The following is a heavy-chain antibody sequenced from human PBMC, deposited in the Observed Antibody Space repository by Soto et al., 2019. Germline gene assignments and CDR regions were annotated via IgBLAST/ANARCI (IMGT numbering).Heavy chain of an antibody. CDR2: ISSSSFTI. V-gene: IGHV3-48*01. J-gene: IGHJ6*02. CDR3: AKTAALDYYYGMDV. D-gene: IGHD6-25*01. CDR1: GFRFSDYS. Sequence: PGGSLRLSCAASGFRFSDYSMNWVRQAPGRGLEWVSYISSSSFTIHYADSVEGRFAISRDNAKNSLYLQMNSLRAEDTAVYYCAKTAALDYYYGMDVWGQGTTVTVSS.